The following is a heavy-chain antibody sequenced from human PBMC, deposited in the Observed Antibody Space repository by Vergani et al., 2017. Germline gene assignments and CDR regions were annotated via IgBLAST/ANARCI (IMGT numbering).Heavy chain of an antibody. V-gene: IGHV3-21*01. CDR2: ISSSSSYI. Sequence: EVQLVESGGGLVKPGGSLRLSCAASGFTFSSYSMNWVRQAPGKGLEWVSSISSSSSYIYYADSVKGRFTIARDNAKNSLYLQMNSLRAEDTAVYYCARQVGDYGDYGNYYYYYGMDVWGQGTTVTVSS. D-gene: IGHD4-17*01. CDR1: GFTFSSYS. J-gene: IGHJ6*02. CDR3: ARQVGDYGDYGNYYYYYGMDV.